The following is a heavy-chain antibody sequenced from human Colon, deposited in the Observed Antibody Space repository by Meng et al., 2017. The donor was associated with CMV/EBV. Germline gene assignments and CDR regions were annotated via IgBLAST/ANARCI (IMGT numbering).Heavy chain of an antibody. CDR3: ARDPEDDPLPTFDY. Sequence: GGSLRLSCAVSGFTFSDYYMSWIRQAPEKGLEWVSYISSSGSTIYYADSVKGRFTISRDNAKNSLYLQMNSLRAEDTAVYYCARDPEDDPLPTFDYWGQGTLVTVSS. CDR1: GFTFSDYY. V-gene: IGHV3-11*04. J-gene: IGHJ4*02. D-gene: IGHD1-1*01. CDR2: ISSSGSTI.